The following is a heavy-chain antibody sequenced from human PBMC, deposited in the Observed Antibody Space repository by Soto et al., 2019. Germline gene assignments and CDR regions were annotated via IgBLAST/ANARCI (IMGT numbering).Heavy chain of an antibody. D-gene: IGHD3-10*01. Sequence: PSETLSLTCTVSGGSISSSDYYWSWIRQPPGKGLEWIGYIHYSGSTNYNPSLKSRVTISVDTSKNQFSLKLSSVTAADTDVYYCARVRAGRLDYWGQGPLVTVYS. CDR2: IHYSGST. CDR3: ARVRAGRLDY. V-gene: IGHV4-61*08. CDR1: GGSISSSDYY. J-gene: IGHJ4*02.